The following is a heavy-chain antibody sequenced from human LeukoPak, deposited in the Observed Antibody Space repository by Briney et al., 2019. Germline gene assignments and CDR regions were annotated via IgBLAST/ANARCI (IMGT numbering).Heavy chain of an antibody. D-gene: IGHD6-19*01. V-gene: IGHV3-7*01. CDR1: EFTFSSYS. CDR2: IKQDGSEK. J-gene: IGHJ6*02. CDR3: ARYPGIAVAGITTWYYYYYGMDV. Sequence: GGSLRLSCAASEFTFSSYSMNWVRQAPGKGLEWVANIKQDGSEKYYVDSVKGRFTISRDNAKNSLYLQMNSLRAEDTAVYYCARYPGIAVAGITTWYYYYYGMDVWGQGTTVTVSS.